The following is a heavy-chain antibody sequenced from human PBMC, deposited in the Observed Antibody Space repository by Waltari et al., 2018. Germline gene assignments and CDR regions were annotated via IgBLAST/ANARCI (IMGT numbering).Heavy chain of an antibody. CDR2: ISEDGSVA. CDR1: GSMFSNYW. CDR3: ARHLHY. V-gene: IGHV3-74*01. Sequence: EEQLVESGGGLVQPGGSLRLSYVASGSMFSNYWMHWVRQVPGKGLVWVSRISEDGSVANYADSVQGRFTVSRDNARNTLYLQMDSLRVEDTAVYYCARHLHYWGQGTLVTVSS. J-gene: IGHJ4*02.